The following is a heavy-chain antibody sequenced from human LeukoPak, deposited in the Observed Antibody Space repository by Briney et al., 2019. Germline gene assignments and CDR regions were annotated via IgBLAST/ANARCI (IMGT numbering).Heavy chain of an antibody. Sequence: ASVKVSCKASGYTFTGYYMHWVRQAPGQGLEWMGWINPNSGGTNYAQKFQGRVTMTRDTSISTAYMELSRLRSDDTAVYYCAGPSGSYSIHYYYYMDVWGKGTTVTVSS. V-gene: IGHV1-2*02. CDR1: GYTFTGYY. CDR2: INPNSGGT. D-gene: IGHD1-26*01. J-gene: IGHJ6*03. CDR3: AGPSGSYSIHYYYYMDV.